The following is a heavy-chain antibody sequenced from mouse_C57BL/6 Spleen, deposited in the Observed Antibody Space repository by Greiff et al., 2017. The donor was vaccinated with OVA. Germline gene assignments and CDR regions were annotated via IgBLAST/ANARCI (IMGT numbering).Heavy chain of an antibody. CDR1: GYTFTDYE. CDR2: IDPETGGT. Sequence: VQLQQSGAELVRPGASVTLSCKASGYTFTDYEMHWVKQTPVHGLEWIGAIDPETGGTAYNQKFKGKAILTADKSSSTAYMELRSLTSEDSAVYYCTRGIYYGSSPDWYFDVWGTGTTVTVSS. CDR3: TRGIYYGSSPDWYFDV. D-gene: IGHD1-1*01. J-gene: IGHJ1*03. V-gene: IGHV1-15*01.